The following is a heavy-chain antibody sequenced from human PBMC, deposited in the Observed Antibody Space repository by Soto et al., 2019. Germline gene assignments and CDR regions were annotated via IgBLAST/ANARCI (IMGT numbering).Heavy chain of an antibody. J-gene: IGHJ3*02. Sequence: ASVKVSCKASGYTFTCYYMHWVRQAPGQGLEWMGWINPNSGGTNYAQKFQGWVTMTRDTSISTAYMELSRLRSDDTAVYYCARESRPDYYDSSGYYPALDAFDIWGQGTMVTVSS. CDR2: INPNSGGT. D-gene: IGHD3-22*01. CDR1: GYTFTCYY. CDR3: ARESRPDYYDSSGYYPALDAFDI. V-gene: IGHV1-2*04.